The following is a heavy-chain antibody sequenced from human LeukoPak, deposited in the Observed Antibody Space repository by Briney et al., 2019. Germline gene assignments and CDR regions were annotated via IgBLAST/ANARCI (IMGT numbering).Heavy chain of an antibody. D-gene: IGHD6-13*01. Sequence: PGRSLRLSCAASGFTFSNYRMNWVRQAPGKGLEWVSYISSSSSTIYYADSVKGRFTISRDNAKNSLYLQMNSLRDEDTAVYYCARVAIAAADTSIDYWGQGTLVTVSS. V-gene: IGHV3-48*02. CDR3: ARVAIAAADTSIDY. J-gene: IGHJ4*02. CDR1: GFTFSNYR. CDR2: ISSSSSTI.